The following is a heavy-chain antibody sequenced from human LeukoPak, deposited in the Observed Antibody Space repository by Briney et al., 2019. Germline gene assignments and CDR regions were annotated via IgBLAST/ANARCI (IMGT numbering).Heavy chain of an antibody. Sequence: SETLSLTCTVSGGSVSSGSYYWSWIRQPPGKGLEWIGEINHSGSTNYNPSLKSRVTISVDTSKNQFSLKLSSVTAADTAVYYCARVGTAVDYWGQGTLVTVSS. CDR3: ARVGTAVDY. D-gene: IGHD1-1*01. CDR2: INHSGST. V-gene: IGHV4-39*07. J-gene: IGHJ4*02. CDR1: GGSVSSGSYY.